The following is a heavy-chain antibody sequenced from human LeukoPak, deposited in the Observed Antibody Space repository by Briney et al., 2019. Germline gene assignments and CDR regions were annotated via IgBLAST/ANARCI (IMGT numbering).Heavy chain of an antibody. Sequence: ASVKVSCKASGYTFTGYYMHRVRQAPGQGLEWMGWINPNSGGTNYAQKFQGRVTMTRDTSISTAYMELSRLRSDDTAVYYCARDGLYCSSTSCYMGYYMDVWGKGTTVTVSS. J-gene: IGHJ6*03. CDR1: GYTFTGYY. CDR3: ARDGLYCSSTSCYMGYYMDV. CDR2: INPNSGGT. D-gene: IGHD2-2*02. V-gene: IGHV1-2*02.